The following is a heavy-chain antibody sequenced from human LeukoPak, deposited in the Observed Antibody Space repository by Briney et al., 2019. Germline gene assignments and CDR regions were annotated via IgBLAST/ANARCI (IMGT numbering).Heavy chain of an antibody. D-gene: IGHD4-23*01. Sequence: SETLSLTCAVYGGSFSGYYWSWIRQPPGKGLEWIGEINHSGSTNYNPSLKSRVTISVDTSKNQFSLKLSSVTAADTAVYYCARIADYGGNSDYWGQGTLVTVYS. CDR1: GGSFSGYY. CDR2: INHSGST. V-gene: IGHV4-34*01. J-gene: IGHJ4*02. CDR3: ARIADYGGNSDY.